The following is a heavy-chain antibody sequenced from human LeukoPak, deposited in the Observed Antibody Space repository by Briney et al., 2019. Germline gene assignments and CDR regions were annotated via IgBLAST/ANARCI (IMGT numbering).Heavy chain of an antibody. CDR2: ISGSGGST. V-gene: IGHV3-23*01. CDR1: GFTFSSYA. J-gene: IGHJ4*02. Sequence: PGGSLRLSCAASGFTFSSYAMSWVRQAPGKGLEWVSAISGSGGSTYYADSVKGRFTISRDTTKNTLYLQMNSLRAEDTAVYYCAKSTYLLTAMVRYWGQGTLVTVSS. D-gene: IGHD5-18*01. CDR3: AKSTYLLTAMVRY.